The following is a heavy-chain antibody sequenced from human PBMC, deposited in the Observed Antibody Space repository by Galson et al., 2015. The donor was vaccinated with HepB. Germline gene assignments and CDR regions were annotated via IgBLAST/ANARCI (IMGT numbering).Heavy chain of an antibody. CDR1: GFTFSRYW. J-gene: IGHJ4*02. V-gene: IGHV3-74*01. D-gene: IGHD1-26*01. Sequence: SLRLSCAASGFTFSRYWMHWVRQAPGKGLVWVSRMNSDGSRTNHADSVKGRFTISRDNTKNTLFLQMNSLRAEDTAVYYCVRDLGGDDDYWGQGTLVTVSS. CDR2: MNSDGSRT. CDR3: VRDLGGDDDY.